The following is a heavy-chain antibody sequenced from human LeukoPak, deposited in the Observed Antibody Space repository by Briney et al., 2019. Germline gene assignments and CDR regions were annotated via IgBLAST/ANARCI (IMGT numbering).Heavy chain of an antibody. Sequence: GGSLRLSCAASGFTFSTYAMYWVRQAPGKGLEWVSAISVSGASTYYADSVKGRLTISRDNSKNTLYLQMNSLRAEDTAVYYCTKGRGSPNWFDSWGQGTLVTVSS. CDR1: GFTFSTYA. D-gene: IGHD1-26*01. V-gene: IGHV3-23*01. CDR2: ISVSGAST. J-gene: IGHJ5*01. CDR3: TKGRGSPNWFDS.